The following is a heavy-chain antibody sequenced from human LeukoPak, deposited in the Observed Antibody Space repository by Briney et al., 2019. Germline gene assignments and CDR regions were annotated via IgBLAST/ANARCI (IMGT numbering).Heavy chain of an antibody. CDR1: GFTFSSYA. CDR3: AKAIWYYDSSGYYAWDY. D-gene: IGHD3-22*01. CDR2: ISGSGGST. V-gene: IGHV3-23*01. J-gene: IGHJ4*02. Sequence: GGSLRLSCAASGFTFSSYAMSWVRQAPGKGLEWVSAISGSGGSTYYADSVKGRFTTSRDNSKNTLYLQMNSLRAEDTAVYYCAKAIWYYDSSGYYAWDYWGQGTLVTVSS.